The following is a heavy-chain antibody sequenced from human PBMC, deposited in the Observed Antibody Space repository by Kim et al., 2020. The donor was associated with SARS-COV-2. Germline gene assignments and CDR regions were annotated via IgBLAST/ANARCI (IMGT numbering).Heavy chain of an antibody. CDR2: IYYSGST. V-gene: IGHV4-61*01. CDR3: ARRQDVWSGYSYISH. D-gene: IGHD3-3*01. Sequence: SETLSLTCTVSGGSVSSGSYYWSWIRQPPGKGLEWIGYIYYSGSTNYNPSLKSRVTISVDTSKNQFSLKLSSVTAADTAVYYCARRQDVWSGYSYISHWGQGTLVTVSS. J-gene: IGHJ4*02. CDR1: GGSVSSGSYY.